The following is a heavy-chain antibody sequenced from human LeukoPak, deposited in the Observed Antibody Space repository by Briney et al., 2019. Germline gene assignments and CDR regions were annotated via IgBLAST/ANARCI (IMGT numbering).Heavy chain of an antibody. CDR2: ISAYNGNT. D-gene: IGHD2-2*01. CDR1: GYTFTSYG. CDR3: ARGLQYCSSTSCYFDY. V-gene: IGHV1-18*01. J-gene: IGHJ4*02. Sequence: ASVKVSCKASGYTFTSYGISWVRQAPGQGLEWMEWISAYNGNTNYAQKLQGRVTMTTDTSTSTAYMELRSLRSDDTAVYYCARGLQYCSSTSCYFDYWGQGTLVTASS.